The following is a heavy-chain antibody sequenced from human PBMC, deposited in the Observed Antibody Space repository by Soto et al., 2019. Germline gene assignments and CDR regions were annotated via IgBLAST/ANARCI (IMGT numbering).Heavy chain of an antibody. D-gene: IGHD2-2*01. CDR3: ARVAYCSSTPSWPIGYFAY. CDR1: GDSISSFY. Sequence: QVQLQESGPGLVKPSETLSLTCTVSGDSISSFYWTWIRQPPGKGLVWVGYIFSSGSTNYNPSLNRRVPISVDPSKHHYSLTLTSVTAADTALYYCARVAYCSSTPSWPIGYFAYWGQGTLVTASS. CDR2: IFSSGST. V-gene: IGHV4-59*01. J-gene: IGHJ4*02.